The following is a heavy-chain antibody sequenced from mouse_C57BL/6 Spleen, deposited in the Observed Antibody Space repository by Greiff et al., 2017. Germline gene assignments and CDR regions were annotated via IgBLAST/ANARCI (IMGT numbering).Heavy chain of an antibody. CDR3: AKEGYYYYAMDY. CDR2: IWRGGST. CDR1: GFSLTSYG. J-gene: IGHJ4*01. Sequence: VMLVESGPGLVQPSQSLSITCTVSGFSLTSYGVHWVRQSPGKGLEWLGVIWRGGSTDYNAAFMSRLSITKDNSKSQVFFKMNSLQADDTAIYYCAKEGYYYYAMDYWGQGTSVTVSS. D-gene: IGHD1-1*01. V-gene: IGHV2-5*01.